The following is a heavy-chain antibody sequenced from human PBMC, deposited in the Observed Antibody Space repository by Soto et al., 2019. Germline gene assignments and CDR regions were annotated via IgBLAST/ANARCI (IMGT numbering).Heavy chain of an antibody. CDR2: ISGSSDII. D-gene: IGHD1-26*01. CDR3: ARGCELGRGMDV. J-gene: IGHJ6*02. CDR1: GFTLSPYT. Sequence: EAPLVESGGGLDQRGGSVRLSCAASGFTLSPYTMNWVRQAPGQGLEWMSWISGSSDIINYAETVKGRFTISRDNTKNSPYLQLSSLRAEDTAVYYCARGCELGRGMDVWGQGTTVTVSS. V-gene: IGHV3-48*04.